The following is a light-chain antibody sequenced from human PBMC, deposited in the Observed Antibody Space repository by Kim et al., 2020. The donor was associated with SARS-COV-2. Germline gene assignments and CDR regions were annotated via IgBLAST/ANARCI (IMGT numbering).Light chain of an antibody. CDR3: RKYNSVSRT. V-gene: IGKV1-8*01. CDR1: QGISSY. Sequence: ASAGDSVTITCRASQGISSYLAWYQQRPGKAPKVLIYAASTLQRGVPSRFSGSGSGTEFTLTIGWLQTEDVATYYCRKYNSVSRTFGQGTRLEIK. CDR2: AAS. J-gene: IGKJ5*01.